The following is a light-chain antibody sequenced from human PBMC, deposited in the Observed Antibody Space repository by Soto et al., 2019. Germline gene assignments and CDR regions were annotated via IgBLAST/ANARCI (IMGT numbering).Light chain of an antibody. J-gene: IGLJ3*02. Sequence: QSVLTQPRSVSGSPGQSVTISCTGTSSDVGGYNYVSWYQHHPGKAPKVMVHEVSNRPSGVPDRFSGSKSGNTASLTISGLQAEDEADYYCYSYAGSSTGVFGGGTKLTVL. CDR3: YSYAGSSTGV. CDR2: EVS. V-gene: IGLV2-11*01. CDR1: SSDVGGYNY.